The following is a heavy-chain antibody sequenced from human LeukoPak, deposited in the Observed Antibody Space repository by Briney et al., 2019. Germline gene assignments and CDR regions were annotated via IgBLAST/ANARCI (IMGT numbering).Heavy chain of an antibody. V-gene: IGHV4-38-2*02. CDR2: IYHSGST. J-gene: IGHJ3*02. CDR3: ARPGQPSVTTSYAFDI. Sequence: PSETLSLTRTVSGYSISSGYYWGWIRPPPGKGLEWIGRIYHSGSTYYNPSLKSRVTISVGTSKNQFSLKLSSVTAADTAVYYCARPGQPSVTTSYAFDIWGQGTMVTVSS. CDR1: GYSISSGYY. D-gene: IGHD4-17*01.